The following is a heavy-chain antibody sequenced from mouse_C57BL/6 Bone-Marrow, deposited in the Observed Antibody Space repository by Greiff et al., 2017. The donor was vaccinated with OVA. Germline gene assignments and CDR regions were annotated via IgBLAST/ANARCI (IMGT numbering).Heavy chain of an antibody. CDR2: ISSGSSTI. V-gene: IGHV5-17*01. Sequence: DVMLVESGGGLVKPGGSLKLSCAASGFTFSDYGMHWVRQAPEQGLEWVAYISSGSSTIYYADTVKGRFTISRDNAKNTLFLQMTSLRSEDTAMYYCARTGYYSYWYFDVWGTGTTVTVSS. CDR1: GFTFSDYG. D-gene: IGHD2-3*01. CDR3: ARTGYYSYWYFDV. J-gene: IGHJ1*03.